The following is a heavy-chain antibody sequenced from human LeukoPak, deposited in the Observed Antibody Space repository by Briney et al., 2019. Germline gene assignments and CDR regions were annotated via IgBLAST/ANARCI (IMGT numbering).Heavy chain of an antibody. V-gene: IGHV3-23*01. Sequence: GGSLSLSCAASGFTFSSYAMSWVRQAPGKGLEWVSAISGSGGSTYYADSVKGRFTISRGNSKNTLYLQMNSLRAEDTAVYYCARDLTLAPEAQDAFDIWGQGTMVTVSS. CDR1: GFTFSSYA. CDR3: ARDLTLAPEAQDAFDI. CDR2: ISGSGGST. J-gene: IGHJ3*02. D-gene: IGHD3-10*01.